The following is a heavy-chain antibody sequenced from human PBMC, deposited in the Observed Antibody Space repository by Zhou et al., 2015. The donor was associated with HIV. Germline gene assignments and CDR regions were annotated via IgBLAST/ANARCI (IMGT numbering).Heavy chain of an antibody. J-gene: IGHJ3*02. Sequence: EAQLVESGGGLVKPGGSLRLSCAASGFSFSDVWMTWVRQAPGKGLEWVGRIKRKIDGETRDYAAPVKGRFTISRDDSKNTLYLQMNSLKTEDTAVYHCVTGNCSGGSCHAFDIWGQG. CDR3: VTGNCSGGSCHAFDI. CDR2: IKRKIDGETR. V-gene: IGHV3-15*01. CDR1: GFSFSDVW. D-gene: IGHD2-15*01.